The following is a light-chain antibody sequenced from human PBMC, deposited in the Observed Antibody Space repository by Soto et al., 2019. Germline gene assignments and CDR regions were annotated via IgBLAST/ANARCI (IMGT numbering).Light chain of an antibody. CDR2: AAS. Sequence: MTQSPSSLSASVGDRVTVTCRASQSISTSLNWYQQKSGKAPILLIYAASSLQSGVPSRFSGSGSGTDFTLTISSLQPEDFATYYCQQSYSTPFTFGPGSTVNVE. V-gene: IGKV1-39*01. J-gene: IGKJ3*01. CDR3: QQSYSTPFT. CDR1: QSISTS.